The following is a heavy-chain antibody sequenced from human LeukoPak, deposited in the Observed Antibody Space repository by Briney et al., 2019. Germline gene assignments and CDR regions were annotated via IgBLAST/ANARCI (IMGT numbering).Heavy chain of an antibody. D-gene: IGHD3-10*01. CDR2: ISGSSTTI. CDR1: GFAFNTYS. V-gene: IGHV3-48*01. CDR3: ARDRGYYFDC. Sequence: PGGSLRLSCAASGFAFNTYSMNWVRQAPGKGLEWISFISGSSTTILYADSMKGRFTISRDNAKNSVYLQMNSLRAEDTAVYYCARDRGYYFDCWGQGTLVTVSS. J-gene: IGHJ4*02.